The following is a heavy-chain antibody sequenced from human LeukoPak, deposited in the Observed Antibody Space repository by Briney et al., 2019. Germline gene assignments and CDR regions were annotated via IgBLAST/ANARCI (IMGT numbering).Heavy chain of an antibody. CDR3: AKDPRTTVTNY. CDR1: GFTFSSYA. CDR2: ISGSGGST. D-gene: IGHD4-11*01. J-gene: IGHJ4*02. Sequence: TGGSLRLSCAASGFTFSSYAMSWVRQAPGKGLEWVSAISGSGGSTYYADSVKGRLTISRDNSKNTLYLQMNSLRAEDAAVYYCAKDPRTTVTNYWGQGTLVTVSS. V-gene: IGHV3-23*01.